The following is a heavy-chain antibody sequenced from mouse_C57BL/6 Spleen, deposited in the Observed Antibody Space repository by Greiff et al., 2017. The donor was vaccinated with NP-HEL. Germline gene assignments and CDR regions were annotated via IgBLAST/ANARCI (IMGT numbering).Heavy chain of an antibody. CDR3: ASGSGYVGNYAMDY. V-gene: IGHV1-59*01. Sequence: QVQLQQPGAELVRPGTSVKLSCKASGYTFTSYWMHWVKQRPGQGLEWIGVIDPSDSYANYNQKFKGKATLTVDTSSSTAYMQLSSLTSEASAVYYCASGSGYVGNYAMDYWGQGTSVTVTS. CDR2: IDPSDSYA. J-gene: IGHJ4*01. D-gene: IGHD3-2*02. CDR1: GYTFTSYW.